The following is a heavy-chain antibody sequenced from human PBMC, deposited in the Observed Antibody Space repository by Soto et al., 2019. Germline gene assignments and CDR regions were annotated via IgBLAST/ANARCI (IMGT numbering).Heavy chain of an antibody. CDR3: AVGWYGSGWEDY. J-gene: IGHJ4*02. CDR2: ISHGGST. Sequence: QVQLQESGPGLVKPSGTLSLTCAVSGGSISSSNWWSWVRQPPGKGLEWIGEISHGGSTNYNPSLESRVTISVDKSKNHVSLILTSVTAADTAVYYCAVGWYGSGWEDYWGQGTMVTISS. D-gene: IGHD6-19*01. CDR1: GGSISSSNW. V-gene: IGHV4-4*02.